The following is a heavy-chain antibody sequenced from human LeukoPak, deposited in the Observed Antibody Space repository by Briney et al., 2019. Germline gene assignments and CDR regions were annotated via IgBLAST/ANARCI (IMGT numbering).Heavy chain of an antibody. CDR1: GFTFSNAW. CDR3: TTELGRTTVTSDY. V-gene: IGHV3-15*01. J-gene: IGHJ4*02. CDR2: IKSKTDGGTT. Sequence: GGSLGLSCAASGFTFSNAWMSWVRQAPGKGLEWVGRIKSKTDGGTTDYAAPVKGRLTISRDDSKNTLYLQMNSLKTEDTAVYYCTTELGRTTVTSDYWGQGTLVTVSS. D-gene: IGHD4-17*01.